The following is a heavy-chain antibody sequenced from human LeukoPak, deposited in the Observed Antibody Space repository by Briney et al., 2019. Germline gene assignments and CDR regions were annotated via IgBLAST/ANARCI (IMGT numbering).Heavy chain of an antibody. D-gene: IGHD6-19*01. CDR3: ARAGREYSSGWPLGPWYFDL. CDR2: ITNSGNSK. V-gene: IGHV3-48*04. CDR1: EFTFSSYS. Sequence: PGGSLRLSCAASEFTFSSYSMNWVRQAPGKGLEGGSYITNSGNSKSYADSVKGRFTISRDNAKNSLYLQMNSLRAEDTAVYYCARAGREYSSGWPLGPWYFDLWGRGTLVTVSS. J-gene: IGHJ2*01.